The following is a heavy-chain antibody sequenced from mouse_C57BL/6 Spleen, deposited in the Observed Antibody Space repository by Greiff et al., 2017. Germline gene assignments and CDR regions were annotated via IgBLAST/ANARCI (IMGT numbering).Heavy chain of an antibody. J-gene: IGHJ4*01. CDR1: GYTFTDYE. CDR2: IDPETGGT. Sequence: VQLQQSGAELVRPGASVTLSCKASGYTFTDYEMHWVKQTPVHGLEWIGAIDPETGGTAYNQKFKGKAILTADKSSSTAYMELRSLTSEDSAVYYCTRGELGQSYAMDYWGQGTSVTVSS. V-gene: IGHV1-15*01. D-gene: IGHD4-1*01. CDR3: TRGELGQSYAMDY.